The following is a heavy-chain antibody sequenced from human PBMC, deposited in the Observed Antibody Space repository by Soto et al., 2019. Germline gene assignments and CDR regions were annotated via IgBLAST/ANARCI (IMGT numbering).Heavy chain of an antibody. V-gene: IGHV3-33*04. CDR2: IWYEGSNK. Sequence: SCALSGFPFSSNFIHWVRHAQGKALEWVAVIWYEGSNKYYADSVKGRFTISRDNSKNTLYLQRNSLRAEDTAVYYCAREWARITMIVVVPHGGMDVWGQGTTVTVS. CDR3: AREWARITMIVVVPHGGMDV. CDR1: GFPFSSNF. D-gene: IGHD3-22*01. J-gene: IGHJ6*02.